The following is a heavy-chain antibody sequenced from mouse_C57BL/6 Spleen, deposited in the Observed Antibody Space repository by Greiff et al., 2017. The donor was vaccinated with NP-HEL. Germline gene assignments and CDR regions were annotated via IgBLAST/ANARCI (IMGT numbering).Heavy chain of an antibody. D-gene: IGHD2-4*01. Sequence: EVMLVESGGGLVKPGGSLKLSCAASGFTFSDYGRHWVRQAPEKGLEWVAYISSGSSTIYYADTVKGRFTISRDNAKNTLFLQMTSLRSEDTAMYYCAKGYDYDSYAMDYWGQGTSVTVSS. CDR3: AKGYDYDSYAMDY. J-gene: IGHJ4*01. CDR1: GFTFSDYG. CDR2: ISSGSSTI. V-gene: IGHV5-17*01.